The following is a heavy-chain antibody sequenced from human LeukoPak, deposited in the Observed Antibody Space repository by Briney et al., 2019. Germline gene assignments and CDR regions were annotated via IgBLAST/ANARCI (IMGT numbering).Heavy chain of an antibody. CDR1: GFTFSDYY. CDR3: ARDRRYYYGSGTPLYYYYYMDV. J-gene: IGHJ6*03. V-gene: IGHV3-11*04. CDR2: ISSSGSTI. Sequence: PGGSLRLSCAASGFTFSDYYMSWIRQAPGKGLEWVSYISSSGSTIYYADSVKGRFTISRDNAKNSLYLQMNSLRAEDTAVYYCARDRRYYYGSGTPLYYYYYMDVWGKGTTVTISS. D-gene: IGHD3-10*01.